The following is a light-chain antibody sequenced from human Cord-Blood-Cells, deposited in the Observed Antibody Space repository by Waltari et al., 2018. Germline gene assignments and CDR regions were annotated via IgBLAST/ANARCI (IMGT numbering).Light chain of an antibody. CDR2: KAS. CDR1: QSISSW. J-gene: IGKJ1*01. CDR3: QQYNSYWT. Sequence: DIQMTQSPSTLSASVGDRVTITCRASQSISSWLAWYQQKPGKAPKLLIYKASSLESGVPSRFSGSGSGTECTLTISSLQPDDFATSYCQQYNSYWTFGQGTKVEIK. V-gene: IGKV1-5*03.